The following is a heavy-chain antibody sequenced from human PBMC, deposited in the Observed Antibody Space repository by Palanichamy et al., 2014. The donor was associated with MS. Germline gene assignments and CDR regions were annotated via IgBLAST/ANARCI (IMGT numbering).Heavy chain of an antibody. V-gene: IGHV3-7*03. J-gene: IGHJ4*02. Sequence: EVQLVESGGGLVQPGGSLRLSCVVSGFTFRDYWMSWVRQAPGKGLEWVANINKDGSEKHYVDSVRGRSTLSRDNAKNSLYLQMSSLRVEDTAVYYCARDNSGDGWYYWGQGTLVPVSS. CDR3: ARDNSGDGWYY. CDR1: GFTFRDYW. D-gene: IGHD5-24*01. CDR2: INKDGSEK.